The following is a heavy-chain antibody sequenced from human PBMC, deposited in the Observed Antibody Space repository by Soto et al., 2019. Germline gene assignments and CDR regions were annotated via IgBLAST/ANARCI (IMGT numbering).Heavy chain of an antibody. CDR1: GGSISSGGYY. CDR2: NYYSGIT. D-gene: IGHD6-6*01. Sequence: QVQLQESGPGLVKPSQTLSLTCTVSGGSISSGGYYWTWIRQHPGKGLEWIGYNYYSGITYYNPSLKSRVTLPXAXSXYQFSRKLSAVTAADTAVYYCARGSSIAGLYYGMDVWGQGTTVTVSS. V-gene: IGHV4-31*03. J-gene: IGHJ6*02. CDR3: ARGSSIAGLYYGMDV.